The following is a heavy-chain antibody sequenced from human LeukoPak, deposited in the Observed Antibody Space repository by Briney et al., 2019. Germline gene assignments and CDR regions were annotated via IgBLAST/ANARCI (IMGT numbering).Heavy chain of an antibody. V-gene: IGHV4-59*12. J-gene: IGHJ5*02. D-gene: IGHD3-3*01. CDR1: GGSIRSYY. CDR3: ASQGLESPFDP. CDR2: AYYSGST. Sequence: SETLSLTCTVSGGSIRSYYWSWIRQPPGKGLEWIGYAYYSGSTNYNPSLKSRVTISVDTSKNQFSLRLSSVTAADTAVYYCASQGLESPFDPWGQGTLVTVSS.